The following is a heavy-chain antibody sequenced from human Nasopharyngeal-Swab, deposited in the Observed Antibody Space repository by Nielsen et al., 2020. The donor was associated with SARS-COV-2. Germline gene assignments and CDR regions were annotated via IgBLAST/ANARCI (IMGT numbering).Heavy chain of an antibody. J-gene: IGHJ4*02. CDR3: ARDKHPRDCSGGSCYLLDY. CDR2: INPSGGST. V-gene: IGHV1-46*01. Sequence: WVRQAPGQGLEWMGIINPSGGSTSYAQKFQGRVTMTRDTSTSTVYMELSSLRSEDTAVYYCARDKHPRDCSGGSCYLLDYWGQGTLVTGLL. D-gene: IGHD2-15*01.